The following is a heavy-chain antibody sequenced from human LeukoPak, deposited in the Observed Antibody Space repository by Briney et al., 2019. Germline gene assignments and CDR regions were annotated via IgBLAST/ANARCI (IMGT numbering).Heavy chain of an antibody. J-gene: IGHJ4*02. D-gene: IGHD4-17*01. CDR3: SRDSPSSYGDYGFDY. Sequence: GASVKVSCKASGYTFTSYGISWVRQAPGQGLEWMGWISAYNGNTNYAQKLQGRVTMTTDTSTSTAYMELRSLRSDDTAVYYCSRDSPSSYGDYGFDYWGQGTLVSVSS. V-gene: IGHV1-18*01. CDR1: GYTFTSYG. CDR2: ISAYNGNT.